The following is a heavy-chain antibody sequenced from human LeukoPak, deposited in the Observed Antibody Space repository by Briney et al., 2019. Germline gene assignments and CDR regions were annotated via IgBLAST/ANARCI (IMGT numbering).Heavy chain of an antibody. V-gene: IGHV4-34*01. CDR2: INHSGST. D-gene: IGHD3-3*01. CDR1: AGSFSGYY. J-gene: IGHJ4*02. CDR3: ARGFWSGSPFDY. Sequence: XTCAVYAGSFSGYYWSWIRQPPGKGLEWIGEINHSGSTNYNPSLKSRVTISVDTSKNQFSLKLSSVTAADTAVYYCARGFWSGSPFDYWGQGTLVTVSS.